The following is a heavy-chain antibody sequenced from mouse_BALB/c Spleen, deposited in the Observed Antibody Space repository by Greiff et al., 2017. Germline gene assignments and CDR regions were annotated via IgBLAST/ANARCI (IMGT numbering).Heavy chain of an antibody. Sequence: EVKLMESGAELVRSGASVKLSCTASGFNIKDYYMHWVKQRPEQGLEWIGWIDPENGDTEYAPKFQGKATMTADTSSNTAYLQLSSLTSEDTAVYYCTYPYYYGYEGDYWGQGTTLTVSS. CDR2: IDPENGDT. V-gene: IGHV14-4*02. D-gene: IGHD1-2*01. J-gene: IGHJ2*01. CDR3: TYPYYYGYEGDY. CDR1: GFNIKDYY.